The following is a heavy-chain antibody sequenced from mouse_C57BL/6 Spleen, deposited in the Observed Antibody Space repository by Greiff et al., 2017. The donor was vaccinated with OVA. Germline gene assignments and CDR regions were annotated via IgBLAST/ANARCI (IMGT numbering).Heavy chain of an antibody. CDR2: ISDGGSYT. CDR1: GFTFSSYA. J-gene: IGHJ2*01. Sequence: EVQLVESGGGLVKPGGSLKLSCAASGFTFSSYAMSWVRQTPEKRLEWVATISDGGSYTYYPDNVKGRFTISRDNAKNNLYLQMSHLKSEDTAMYYCARERGLRGGFDYWGQGTTLTVSS. D-gene: IGHD2-4*01. CDR3: ARERGLRGGFDY. V-gene: IGHV5-4*01.